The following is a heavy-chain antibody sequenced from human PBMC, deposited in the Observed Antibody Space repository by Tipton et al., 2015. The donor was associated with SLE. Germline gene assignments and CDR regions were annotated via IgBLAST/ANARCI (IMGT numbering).Heavy chain of an antibody. CDR2: ISAYNGNT. Sequence: QSGAEVKKPGESLRISCKGSGYSFTSYWISWVRQAPGQGLEWMGWISAYNGNTNYAQKLQGRVTMTTDTSTSTAYMELRSLRSDDTAVYYCARDQGSSWSYYFDYWGQGTLVTVSS. J-gene: IGHJ4*02. D-gene: IGHD6-13*01. CDR1: GYSFTSYW. CDR3: ARDQGSSWSYYFDY. V-gene: IGHV1-18*04.